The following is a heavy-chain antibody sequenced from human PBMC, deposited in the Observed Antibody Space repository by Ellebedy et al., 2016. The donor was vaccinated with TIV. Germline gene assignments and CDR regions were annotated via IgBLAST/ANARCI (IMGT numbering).Heavy chain of an antibody. V-gene: IGHV6-1*01. D-gene: IGHD2-15*01. CDR1: GDSVSSNSAA. CDR2: TYYRSKWYN. Sequence: MPSETLSLTCAISGDSVSSNSAARNWISQSQSRGLEWLGRTYYRSKWYNDYAVSVKSRITINPDTSKNQFSLQLNSVTPEDTAVYYCARMLGYCSGGSCYGGGFDPWGQGTLVTVSS. CDR3: ARMLGYCSGGSCYGGGFDP. J-gene: IGHJ5*02.